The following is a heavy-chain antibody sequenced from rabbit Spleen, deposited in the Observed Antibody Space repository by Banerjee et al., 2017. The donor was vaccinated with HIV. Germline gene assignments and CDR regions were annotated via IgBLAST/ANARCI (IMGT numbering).Heavy chain of an antibody. V-gene: IGHV1S40*01. CDR1: GVSFSGDSY. CDR3: VRDQAGYVGFGPFYFNL. Sequence: QSLEESGGDLVKPGASLTLTCIASGVSFSGDSYMCWVRQAPGKGLEWVVCIDAGSSGFTYFASWAKGRFTISSHNAQNTLYLRLNSLTAADTATYFCVRDQAGYVGFGPFYFNLWGQGTLVTVS. J-gene: IGHJ4*01. CDR2: IDAGSSGFT. D-gene: IGHD4-2*01.